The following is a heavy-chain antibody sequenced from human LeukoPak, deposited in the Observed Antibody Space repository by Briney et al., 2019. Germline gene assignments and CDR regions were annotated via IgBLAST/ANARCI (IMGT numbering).Heavy chain of an antibody. Sequence: GGSLRLSCAASGFILGNYAMSWVRQTPGKGLEWVSVTSGSGEITSHAESVKGRFTISRDNSKNTLYLQMNSLRAEDTAVYYCARPRGYSYEADWYFDLWGRGTLVTVSS. D-gene: IGHD5-18*01. V-gene: IGHV3-23*01. J-gene: IGHJ2*01. CDR3: ARPRGYSYEADWYFDL. CDR2: TSGSGEIT. CDR1: GFILGNYA.